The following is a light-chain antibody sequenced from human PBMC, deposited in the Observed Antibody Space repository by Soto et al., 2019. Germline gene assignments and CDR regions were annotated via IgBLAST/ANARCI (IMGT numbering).Light chain of an antibody. J-gene: IGLJ2*01. V-gene: IGLV2-14*01. CDR3: SSYTSSATVV. Sequence: QSAPTQSASVSGSPGQSITISCSGTTNDVAAYNYVSWYQQHPGKAPKLIIYDVSNRPSGLSNRFSGSKSGNTASLTISGLQADDEADYYCSSYTSSATVVFGGGTKLTVL. CDR2: DVS. CDR1: TNDVAAYNY.